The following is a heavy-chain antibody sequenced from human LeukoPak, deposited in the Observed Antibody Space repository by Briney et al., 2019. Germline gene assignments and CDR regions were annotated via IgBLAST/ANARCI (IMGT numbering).Heavy chain of an antibody. Sequence: SETLSLTCTVSGGSISSYYWSWIRQPPGKGLEWIGYIYYSGSTNYNPSLKSRVTISVDTSKNQFSLKLSSVTAADTAVYYCARVELHPTDDAFDIWGQGTMVAVSS. CDR1: GGSISSYY. CDR3: ARVELHPTDDAFDI. CDR2: IYYSGST. V-gene: IGHV4-59*01. J-gene: IGHJ3*02. D-gene: IGHD1-7*01.